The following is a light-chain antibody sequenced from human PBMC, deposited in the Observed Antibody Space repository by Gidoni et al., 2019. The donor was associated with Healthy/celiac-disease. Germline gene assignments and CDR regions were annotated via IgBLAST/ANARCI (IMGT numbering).Light chain of an antibody. Sequence: EIVLTQSPGTLSLSPGERATLSCRASQSVSSSYLAWYQQKPGQAPRLLIYGASSRATGIPDRFSGSGSGTDFTLTISRLEPEDFAVYYCQQYGSSLFXGXTKVEIK. CDR3: QQYGSSL. V-gene: IGKV3-20*01. CDR2: GAS. CDR1: QSVSSSY. J-gene: IGKJ4*01.